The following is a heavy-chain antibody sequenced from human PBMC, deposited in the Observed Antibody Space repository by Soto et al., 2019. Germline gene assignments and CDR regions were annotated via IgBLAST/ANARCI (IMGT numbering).Heavy chain of an antibody. CDR3: ARDSYSSSWYYYYYMDV. V-gene: IGHV3-33*01. CDR2: IWYDGSNK. D-gene: IGHD6-13*01. J-gene: IGHJ6*03. Sequence: GGSLRLSCAASGFTFSSYGMHWVRQAPGKGPEWVAVIWYDGSNKYYADSVKGRFTISRDNSKNTLYLQMNSLRAEDTAVYYCARDSYSSSWYYYYYMDVWGKGTTVTVSS. CDR1: GFTFSSYG.